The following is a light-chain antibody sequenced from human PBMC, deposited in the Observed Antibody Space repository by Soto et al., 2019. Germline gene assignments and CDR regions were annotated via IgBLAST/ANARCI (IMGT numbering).Light chain of an antibody. V-gene: IGKV2-30*01. CDR3: MQGTHWPPVT. CDR2: KAF. J-gene: IGKJ2*01. CDR1: QSIVYSDGNAY. Sequence: DVVMTQSPLSLPVTLGQPASISCRSSQSIVYSDGNAYLSWFQQRPGQSPRRLIYKAFNRDSGVPDRFSGIGSCTDFTLNISRVEAEDVGVYYCMQGTHWPPVTFGQGTKLEIK.